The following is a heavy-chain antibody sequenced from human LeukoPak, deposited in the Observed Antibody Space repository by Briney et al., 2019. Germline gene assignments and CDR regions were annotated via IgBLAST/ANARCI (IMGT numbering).Heavy chain of an antibody. J-gene: IGHJ4*02. D-gene: IGHD2-2*01. V-gene: IGHV3-7*01. CDR1: GFTFSSCW. CDR2: IKQDGSEK. Sequence: GGSLRLSCAASGFTFSSCWMSWVRQAPGKGLEWVANIKQDGSEKYYVDSVKGRFTISRDNAKNSLYLQMNSLRAEDTAVYYCARFKRAGSCRFDYWGQGTLVTVSS. CDR3: ARFKRAGSCRFDY.